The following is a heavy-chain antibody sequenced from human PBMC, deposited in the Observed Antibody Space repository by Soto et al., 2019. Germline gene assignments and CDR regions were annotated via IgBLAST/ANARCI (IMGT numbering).Heavy chain of an antibody. V-gene: IGHV3-48*02. D-gene: IGHD6-13*01. CDR1: GFTLSSYN. CDR3: ARDHGGSTWFVGIYYYFGVDV. CDR2: ISGSSDTI. Sequence: EVQLVESGGGLVQPGGSLRLSCAASGFTLSSYNMNWVRQAPGKGLEWVSYISGSSDTIYYADSVKGRFTISRDNAKNSLYLQMDRLRDEDTAVYYCARDHGGSTWFVGIYYYFGVDVWVQGATVTVSS. J-gene: IGHJ6*02.